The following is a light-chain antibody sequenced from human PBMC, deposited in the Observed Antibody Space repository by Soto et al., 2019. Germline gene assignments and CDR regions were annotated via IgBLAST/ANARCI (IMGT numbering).Light chain of an antibody. Sequence: EIVLTQSPGTLSLSPGERATLSCRASQSVSSIYLAWYQQKPGQAPRLLIYGASSRATGIPDRFSGSGSGTDFTLTISRLEPEDFAVYYCQQYHRSPRTFGQGTRLEIK. CDR2: GAS. J-gene: IGKJ5*01. V-gene: IGKV3-20*01. CDR1: QSVSSIY. CDR3: QQYHRSPRT.